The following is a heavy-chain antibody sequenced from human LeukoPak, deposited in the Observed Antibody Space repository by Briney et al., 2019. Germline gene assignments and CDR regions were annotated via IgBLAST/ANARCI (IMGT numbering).Heavy chain of an antibody. CDR1: GGTFSRNA. CDR3: ARDHSEAARTFDY. J-gene: IGHJ4*02. CDR2: INPSGGST. Sequence: ASVKVSCKASGGTFSRNAISWVRQAPGQGLEWMGIINPSGGSTSYAQKFQGRVTMTRDTSTSTVYMELSSLRSEDTAVYYCARDHSEAARTFDYWGQGTLVTVSS. V-gene: IGHV1-46*01. D-gene: IGHD6-6*01.